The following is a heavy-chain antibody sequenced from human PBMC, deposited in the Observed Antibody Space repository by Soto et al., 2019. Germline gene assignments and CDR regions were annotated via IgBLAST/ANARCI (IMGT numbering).Heavy chain of an antibody. CDR1: GFIFTAAY. CDR2: ISDSGTTI. V-gene: IGHV3-11*01. D-gene: IGHD6-13*01. Sequence: GSLRLSCEASGFIFTAAYMSWIRQAPGKGLEWVAYISDSGTTIQYANSVKGRFIISRDNVKNSVSLQMSSLTVEDTALYYCAREDPNSWPFDFWGQATLVTVSS. J-gene: IGHJ4*02. CDR3: AREDPNSWPFDF.